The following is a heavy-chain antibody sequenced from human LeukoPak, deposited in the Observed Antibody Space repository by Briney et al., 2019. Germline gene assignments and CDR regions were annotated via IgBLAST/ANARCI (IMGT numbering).Heavy chain of an antibody. V-gene: IGHV3-7*05. D-gene: IGHD6-19*01. Sequence: GGSLRLSCAASGFTFSSYAMSWVRQAPGKGLEWVANIKQDGSEKYYVDSVKGRFTISRDNAENSVYLQMNSLRAEDTAVYYCARGIAVAGKPSWFDPWGQGTLVTVSS. J-gene: IGHJ5*02. CDR1: GFTFSSYA. CDR3: ARGIAVAGKPSWFDP. CDR2: IKQDGSEK.